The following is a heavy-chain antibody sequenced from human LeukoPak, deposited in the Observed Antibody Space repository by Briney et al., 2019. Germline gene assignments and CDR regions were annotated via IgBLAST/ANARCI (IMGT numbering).Heavy chain of an antibody. J-gene: IGHJ6*03. CDR3: ARGSHCSGGSCYSKRAYYYYMDV. CDR1: GGSISSGSYY. V-gene: IGHV4-61*02. D-gene: IGHD2-15*01. CDR2: IYTSGST. Sequence: PSETLSLTCTVSGGSISSGSYYWSWIRQPAGKGLEWIGRIYTSGSTNYNPSLKSRVTISVDTSKNQFSLKLSSVTAADTAVYYCARGSHCSGGSCYSKRAYYYYMDVWGKGTTVTVSS.